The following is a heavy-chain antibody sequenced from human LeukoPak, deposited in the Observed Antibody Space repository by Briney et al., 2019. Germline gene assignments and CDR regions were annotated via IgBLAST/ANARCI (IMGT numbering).Heavy chain of an antibody. CDR2: IKQDGSET. J-gene: IGHJ4*02. Sequence: GGSLRLSCAASGFSLGDYWMNWVRQAPGKGLEWLATIKQDGSETHYLDSVKGRLSISRDSAKNSLYLQINSLRAEDTAVYYCARGGGWDQLLFHYWGQGTLVTVSS. V-gene: IGHV3-7*01. D-gene: IGHD2-2*01. CDR1: GFSLGDYW. CDR3: ARGGGWDQLLFHY.